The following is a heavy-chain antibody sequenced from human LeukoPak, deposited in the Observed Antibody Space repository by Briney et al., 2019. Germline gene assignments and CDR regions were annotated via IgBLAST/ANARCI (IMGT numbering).Heavy chain of an antibody. J-gene: IGHJ6*03. Sequence: SVKVSCKASGYIFTGYYMHWVRQAPGQGLEWMGGIIPIFGTANYAQKFQGRVTITADESTSTAHMELSSLRSEDTAVYYCASSDFWSGYYPSHYYYYYMDVWGKGTTVTVSS. D-gene: IGHD3-3*01. CDR3: ASSDFWSGYYPSHYYYYYMDV. CDR2: IIPIFGTA. CDR1: GYIFTGYY. V-gene: IGHV1-69*13.